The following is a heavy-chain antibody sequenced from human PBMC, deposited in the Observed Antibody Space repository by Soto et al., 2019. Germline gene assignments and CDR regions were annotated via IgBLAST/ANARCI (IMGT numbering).Heavy chain of an antibody. Sequence: SETLSLTCAVYGGSFSDYYWSWIRQPPGKGLEWVGEINHSGSTNYNPSLKSRVTISVDTSKNQFSLKLTSVTAADTAVYYCARGRVAISLIVVVFTGGSYYCDSWGQGTLVTVSS. CDR3: ARGRVAISLIVVVFTGGSYYCDS. CDR1: GGSFSDYY. CDR2: INHSGST. D-gene: IGHD3-22*01. V-gene: IGHV4-34*01. J-gene: IGHJ4*02.